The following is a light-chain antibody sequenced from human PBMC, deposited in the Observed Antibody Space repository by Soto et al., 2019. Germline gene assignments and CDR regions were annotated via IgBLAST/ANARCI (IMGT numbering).Light chain of an antibody. Sequence: EIVLTQSPGTLSLSPGERATLSCRASQSVSNVYLAWYQQKPGQAPRLLIYDTSNRATGIPDRFSGSGSGTDFTLTFSRLEPEDFALYYCQHSGSSPRTFGQGTKLEIK. J-gene: IGKJ2*01. CDR2: DTS. V-gene: IGKV3-20*01. CDR3: QHSGSSPRT. CDR1: QSVSNVY.